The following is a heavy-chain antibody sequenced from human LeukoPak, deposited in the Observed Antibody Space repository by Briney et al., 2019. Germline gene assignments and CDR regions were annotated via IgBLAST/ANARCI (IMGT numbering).Heavy chain of an antibody. CDR2: IRYDGNNK. D-gene: IGHD3-22*01. J-gene: IGHJ5*02. CDR3: AKDTGDYYDTSGNYYAGWFDP. Sequence: GGSLRLSCEASGFSFSSFGLHWVRQAPGKGLEWVAFIRYDGNNKYFADSVKGRFSISRDNSKNTVYLQMNSLRPEDTAVYHCAKDTGDYYDTSGNYYAGWFDPWGQGALVTVSS. CDR1: GFSFSSFG. V-gene: IGHV3-30*02.